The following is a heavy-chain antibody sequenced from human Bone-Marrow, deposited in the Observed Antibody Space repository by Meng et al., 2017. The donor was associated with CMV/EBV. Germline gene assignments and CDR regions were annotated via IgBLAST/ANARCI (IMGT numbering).Heavy chain of an antibody. V-gene: IGHV1-8*01. CDR3: ARAAHYSSSLYFDY. CDR1: GYTLTSYD. J-gene: IGHJ4*02. Sequence: ASGYTLTSYDINWVRQATGQGFEWMGWVSPNSGNTGYAPKFQGRVTMTGNTSISTAYMELSSLRSDDTAVYFCARAAHYSSSLYFDYWGQGALVTVSS. CDR2: VSPNSGNT. D-gene: IGHD6-6*01.